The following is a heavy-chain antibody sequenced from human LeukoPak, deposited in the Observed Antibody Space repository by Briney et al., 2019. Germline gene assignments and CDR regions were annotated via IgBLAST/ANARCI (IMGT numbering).Heavy chain of an antibody. CDR3: ASGTGTYYYDSSGYLLDY. CDR2: ISWDGGST. D-gene: IGHD3-22*01. CDR1: GFTFDDYA. J-gene: IGHJ4*02. V-gene: IGHV3-43D*03. Sequence: SGGSLRLSCAASGFTFDDYAMHWVRQAPGKGLEWVSLISWDGGSTYYADSVKGRFTISRDNAKNSLYLQMNSLRAEDTAVYYCASGTGTYYYDSSGYLLDYWGQGTLVTVSS.